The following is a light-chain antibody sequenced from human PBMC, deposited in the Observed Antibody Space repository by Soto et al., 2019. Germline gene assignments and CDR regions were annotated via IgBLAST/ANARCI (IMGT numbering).Light chain of an antibody. V-gene: IGKV3-15*01. J-gene: IGKJ1*01. Sequence: EIVMTQSPATLSVSPGERATLSCRASQSVSYNLAWYQQKPGQPPRLLIYGASSRATGIPARFSGSGSGTEFTLTMSSLQSEDFAVYYCQQYNKWPRTFGQGTKVDI. CDR2: GAS. CDR1: QSVSYN. CDR3: QQYNKWPRT.